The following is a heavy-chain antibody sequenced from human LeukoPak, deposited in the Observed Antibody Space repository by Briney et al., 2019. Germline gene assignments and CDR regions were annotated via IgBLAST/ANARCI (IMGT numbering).Heavy chain of an antibody. D-gene: IGHD2-2*01. V-gene: IGHV3-7*01. J-gene: IGHJ6*03. CDR1: GFTFSIYW. CDR2: IEDDGREK. Sequence: PGGSLRLSCAASGFTFSIYWMSWVRQAPGKGLEWVANIEDDGREKYYVDSLRGRFTISRDNAKNSLYLQMNSLRAEDTAVYYCARDFSTGRTYYYMDVWGKGTTVTVSS. CDR3: ARDFSTGRTYYYMDV.